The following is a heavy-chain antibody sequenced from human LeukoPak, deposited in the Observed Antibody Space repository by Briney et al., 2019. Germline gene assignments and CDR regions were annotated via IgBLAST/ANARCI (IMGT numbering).Heavy chain of an antibody. CDR3: AKGKLPGD. J-gene: IGHJ4*02. Sequence: PEGSLRLSRAASGFTLSSYGMHWVRQAPGKGLEWVAVISYDGGNKYYADSVKGRFTISRDNSKNTLYLQMNSLRAEDTAVYYCAKGKLPGDWGQGTLVTVSS. CDR1: GFTLSSYG. D-gene: IGHD2-15*01. V-gene: IGHV3-30*18. CDR2: ISYDGGNK.